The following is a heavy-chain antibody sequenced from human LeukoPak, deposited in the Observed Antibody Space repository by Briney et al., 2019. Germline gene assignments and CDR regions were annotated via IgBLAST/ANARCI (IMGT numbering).Heavy chain of an antibody. Sequence: QTSQTLSLTCTVSGGSISSGGYYWSWIRQPPGKGLEWIGYIYHSGSTYYNPSLKSRVTISVDRSKNQFSLKLSSVTAADTAVYYCARELLGIDYWGQGTLVTVSS. J-gene: IGHJ4*02. CDR1: GGSISSGGYY. V-gene: IGHV4-30-2*01. CDR2: IYHSGST. CDR3: ARELLGIDY. D-gene: IGHD3-10*01.